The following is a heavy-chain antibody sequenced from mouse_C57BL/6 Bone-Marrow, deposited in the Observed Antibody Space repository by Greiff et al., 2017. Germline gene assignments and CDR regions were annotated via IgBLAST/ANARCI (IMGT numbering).Heavy chain of an antibody. J-gene: IGHJ4*01. Sequence: QVQLKESGPELVKPGASVKISCKASGYTFTDYYINWVKQRPGQGLEWIGWIYPGSGNTKYNEKFKGKATLTVDTSSSTAYMQLSSLTSEDSAVYFCAREEIYYGNYPYAKDYWGQGTSVTVSS. D-gene: IGHD2-1*01. CDR3: AREEIYYGNYPYAKDY. CDR1: GYTFTDYY. V-gene: IGHV1-84*01. CDR2: IYPGSGNT.